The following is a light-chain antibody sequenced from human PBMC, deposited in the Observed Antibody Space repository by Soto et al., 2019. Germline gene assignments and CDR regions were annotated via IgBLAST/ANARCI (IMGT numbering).Light chain of an antibody. CDR2: EVS. CDR3: RSYTGNSPFFV. CDR1: SSDVGGCNY. J-gene: IGLJ1*01. Sequence: QSALTQPASVSGTDGQSITISCTGTSSDVGGCNYVSWYQQRPGKAPKLMIFEVSNRPSGVSNRFSGSKSDNTASLTISGLQGDDEADYKCRSYTGNSPFFVVGTGTKLTVL. V-gene: IGLV2-14*01.